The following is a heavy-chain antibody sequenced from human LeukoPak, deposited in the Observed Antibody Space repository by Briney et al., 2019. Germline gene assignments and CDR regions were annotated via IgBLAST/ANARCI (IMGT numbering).Heavy chain of an antibody. CDR3: ARGPSSLAYYYMDV. V-gene: IGHV1-69*05. CDR2: IIPIFGTA. J-gene: IGHJ6*03. Sequence: ASVKVSCKASGGTFSSYAISWLGQAPGQGLEWMGGIIPIFGTANYAQKFQGRVTITTDESTSTAYMELSSLRSEDTAVYYCARGPSSLAYYYMDVWGKGTTVTVSS. CDR1: GGTFSSYA. D-gene: IGHD3-16*02.